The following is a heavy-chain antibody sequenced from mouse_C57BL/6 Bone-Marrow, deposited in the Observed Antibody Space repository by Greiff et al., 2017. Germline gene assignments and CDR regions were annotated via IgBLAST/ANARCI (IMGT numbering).Heavy chain of an antibody. J-gene: IGHJ2*01. V-gene: IGHV5-17*01. CDR3: AMPLYYSSFFDY. D-gene: IGHD2-5*01. Sequence: DVHLVESGGGLVKPGGSLKLSCAASGFTFSDYGMHWVRQAPEKGLEWVAYISSGSSTIYYADTVKGRVTISRDNAKNTLFLQMTSLRSEDTAMYYCAMPLYYSSFFDYWGQGTTLTVSS. CDR2: ISSGSSTI. CDR1: GFTFSDYG.